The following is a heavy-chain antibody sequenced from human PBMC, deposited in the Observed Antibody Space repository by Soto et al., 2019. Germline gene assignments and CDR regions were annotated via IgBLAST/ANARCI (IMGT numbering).Heavy chain of an antibody. J-gene: IGHJ1*01. CDR1: GFTVSSNC. D-gene: IGHD1-26*01. V-gene: IGHV3-66*01. CDR2: IYSGGST. Sequence: EVQLVESGGGLVQPGGSLRLSCAASGFTVSSNCMSWVRQAPGKGLEWVSVIYSGGSTYYADSVKGRFTISRDNSKNTLYLQMNSLRAEDTAVYYCARDQVGAATEYFQHWGQGTVVTVSS. CDR3: ARDQVGAATEYFQH.